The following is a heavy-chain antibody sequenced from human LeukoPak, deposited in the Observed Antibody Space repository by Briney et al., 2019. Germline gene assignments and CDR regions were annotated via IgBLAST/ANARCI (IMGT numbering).Heavy chain of an antibody. CDR1: GGSISSYY. Sequence: SETLSLTCTVSGGSISSYYWSWIRQPAGKGLEWIGYISYGGSTKYNPSLMSRVTISVDTSKNQFSLKLSSATAADTAAYYCARLDYYHFDYWGQGTVVTVSS. CDR3: ARLDYYHFDY. CDR2: ISYGGST. J-gene: IGHJ4*02. V-gene: IGHV4-59*01. D-gene: IGHD3-22*01.